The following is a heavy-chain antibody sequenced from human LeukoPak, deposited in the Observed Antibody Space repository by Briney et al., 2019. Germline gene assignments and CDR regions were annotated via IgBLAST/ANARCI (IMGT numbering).Heavy chain of an antibody. Sequence: SETLSLTCAVYGGSFSGYYWSWIRQPPGKGLEGIGEINHSGSTNYNPSLKSRVTISVDTSKNQFSLKLSSVTAADTAVYYCARTSGPYSSRRHYYMDVWGKGTTVTVSS. D-gene: IGHD6-13*01. V-gene: IGHV4-34*01. CDR1: GGSFSGYY. CDR3: ARTSGPYSSRRHYYMDV. CDR2: INHSGST. J-gene: IGHJ6*03.